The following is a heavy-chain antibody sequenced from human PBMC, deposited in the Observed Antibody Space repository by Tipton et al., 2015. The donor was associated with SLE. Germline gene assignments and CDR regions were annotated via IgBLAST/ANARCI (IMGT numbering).Heavy chain of an antibody. J-gene: IGHJ6*03. D-gene: IGHD3-3*01. CDR1: GGSISSSSYY. CDR3: AREIHYDFWSGYYYYYMDV. CDR2: IYYSGST. Sequence: TLSLTCTVSGGSISSSSYYWGWIRQPPGKGLEWIGSIYYSGSTNYNPSPKSRVTISVDASKNQFSLKLSSVTAADTAVYFCAREIHYDFWSGYYYYYMDVWGKGTTVTVS. V-gene: IGHV4-39*07.